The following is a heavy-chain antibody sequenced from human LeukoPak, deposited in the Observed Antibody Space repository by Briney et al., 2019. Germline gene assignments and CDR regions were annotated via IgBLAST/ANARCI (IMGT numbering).Heavy chain of an antibody. CDR1: GGSISSYY. CDR3: ARDAAGGFDY. CDR2: IYYSGST. D-gene: IGHD6-25*01. J-gene: IGHJ4*02. V-gene: IGHV4-59*01. Sequence: SETLSLTCTVSGGSISSYYWSWIRQPPGKGLEWIGYIYYSGSTNYNPSLKSRVTISVDTSKNQFSLKLSSVTAADTTVYYCARDAAGGFDYWGQGTLVTVSS.